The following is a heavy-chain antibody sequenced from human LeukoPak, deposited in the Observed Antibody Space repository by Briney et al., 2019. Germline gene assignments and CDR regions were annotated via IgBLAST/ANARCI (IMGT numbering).Heavy chain of an antibody. Sequence: AETLSLTCTVSGDFITAYYWSWIRQPPGKGLEWIGYVYYSGSTEYNPSLRSRVTISLEMSKHQFSLNLTSVTAADTAVYYCASNTGTVFDYWGQGALVTVSS. CDR2: VYYSGST. V-gene: IGHV4-59*01. D-gene: IGHD7-27*01. CDR3: ASNTGTVFDY. J-gene: IGHJ4*02. CDR1: GDFITAYY.